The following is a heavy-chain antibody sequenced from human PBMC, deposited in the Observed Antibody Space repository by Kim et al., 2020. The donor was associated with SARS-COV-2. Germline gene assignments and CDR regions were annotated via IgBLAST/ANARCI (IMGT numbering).Heavy chain of an antibody. CDR2: IKPDGSER. Sequence: GGSLRLSCAASGFTFNNYWMTWVRQAPGKGLEWVANIKPDGSERYYVDSVKGRFTISRDNAKNSLYLQMNSLRGEDTAVYYCASGSGWHFYWGQGTLAPVCS. CDR1: GFTFNNYW. J-gene: IGHJ4*02. V-gene: IGHV3-7*01. CDR3: ASGSGWHFY. D-gene: IGHD6-19*01.